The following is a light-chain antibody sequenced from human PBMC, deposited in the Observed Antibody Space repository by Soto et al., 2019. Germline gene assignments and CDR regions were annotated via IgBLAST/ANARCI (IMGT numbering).Light chain of an antibody. CDR3: AAWDDSLDGAV. CDR2: SSD. V-gene: IGLV1-44*01. Sequence: QLVLTQPPSASATPGQRVTISCSGSTSNIGRNPVNWYQHLPGAAPKLLIYSSDQRPSGVPDRFSGSKSGTSASLAISGLQSADEADYYCAAWDDSLDGAVFGGGTQLTVL. CDR1: TSNIGRNP. J-gene: IGLJ7*01.